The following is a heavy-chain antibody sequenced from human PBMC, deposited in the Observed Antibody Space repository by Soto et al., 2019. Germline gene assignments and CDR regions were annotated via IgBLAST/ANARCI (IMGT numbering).Heavy chain of an antibody. Sequence: PGGSLRLSCAASGFTFSSYGMHWVRQAPGKGLEWVAVISYDGSNKYYADSVKGRFTISRDNSKNTLYLQMNSLRAEDTAVYYCAKDLGDPNVYYYYYYGMDVWGQGTTVTVSS. CDR3: AKDLGDPNVYYYYYYGMDV. D-gene: IGHD2-21*02. V-gene: IGHV3-30*18. CDR2: ISYDGSNK. J-gene: IGHJ6*02. CDR1: GFTFSSYG.